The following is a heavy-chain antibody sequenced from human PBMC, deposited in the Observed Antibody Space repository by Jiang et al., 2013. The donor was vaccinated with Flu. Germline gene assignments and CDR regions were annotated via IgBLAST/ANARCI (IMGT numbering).Heavy chain of an antibody. D-gene: IGHD3-22*01. CDR3: AKLTDYFDSSGNFHY. CDR2: ISGGGDGT. Sequence: SCAASGFTFGSYAMSWVRQAPGKGLQWVSGISGGGDGTYYAESVKGRFTISRDNSKNTLFLLMNSLRAEDTAVYYCAKLTDYFDSSGNFHYWGQGTLVTVSS. J-gene: IGHJ4*02. V-gene: IGHV3-23*01. CDR1: GFTFGSYA.